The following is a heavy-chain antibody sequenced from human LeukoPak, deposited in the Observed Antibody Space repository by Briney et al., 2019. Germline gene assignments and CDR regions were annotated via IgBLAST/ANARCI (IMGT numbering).Heavy chain of an antibody. CDR1: GGSITNKNYY. Sequence: SETLSLTCTVSGGSITNKNYYWGWIRQPPGQGLEWIGSIYYSGSTYYNPSLKSRVTISVDTSKNQFSLKLSSVTAADTAVYYCARDGGITGNWFDPWGQGALVTVSS. J-gene: IGHJ5*02. CDR3: ARDGGITGNWFDP. D-gene: IGHD1-20*01. CDR2: IYYSGST. V-gene: IGHV4-39*07.